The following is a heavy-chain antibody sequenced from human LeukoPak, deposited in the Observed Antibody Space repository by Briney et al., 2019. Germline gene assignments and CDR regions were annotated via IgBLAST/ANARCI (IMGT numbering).Heavy chain of an antibody. CDR1: GFTFSSYS. D-gene: IGHD4-17*01. Sequence: PGGSLRLSCAASGFTFSSYSMTWVRQVPGKGLAWVSYISSSSSTIHYADSVKGRFTISRDNAKNSLYLQMNGLRAEDTAVYYCARVAIMTTVTLYYFDNWGQGTLVTVSS. CDR2: ISSSSSTI. J-gene: IGHJ4*02. V-gene: IGHV3-48*01. CDR3: ARVAIMTTVTLYYFDN.